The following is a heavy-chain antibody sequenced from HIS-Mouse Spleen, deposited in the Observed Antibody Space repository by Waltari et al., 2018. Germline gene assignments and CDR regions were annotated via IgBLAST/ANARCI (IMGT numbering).Heavy chain of an antibody. J-gene: IGHJ4*02. CDR1: GFTFSSYA. CDR3: AKVKFGESLVDY. V-gene: IGHV3-23*01. Sequence: EVQLLESGGGLVQPGGSLRLSCAASGFTFSSYAMSWVRQAPGEGLGWGSAISGSGGSTYYADSVKGRFTISRDNSKNTLYLQMNSLRAEDTAVYYCAKVKFGESLVDYWGQGTLVTVSS. CDR2: ISGSGGST. D-gene: IGHD3-10*01.